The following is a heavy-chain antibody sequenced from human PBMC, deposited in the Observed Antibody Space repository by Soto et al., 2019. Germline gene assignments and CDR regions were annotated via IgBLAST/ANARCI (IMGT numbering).Heavy chain of an antibody. J-gene: IGHJ5*02. CDR3: ARTGGSYWFDP. Sequence: QVQLVESGGGVVQPGRSLRLSCAASGFTFSRDGMHCVCQAPGKGLERVAAIWSDGSNKYYADSVKARFTISRDNSKNTPYLQMTSLRAEDTAVYYCARTGGSYWFDPWGQGTLVTVSS. D-gene: IGHD3-16*01. CDR1: GFTFSRDG. CDR2: IWSDGSNK. V-gene: IGHV3-33*01.